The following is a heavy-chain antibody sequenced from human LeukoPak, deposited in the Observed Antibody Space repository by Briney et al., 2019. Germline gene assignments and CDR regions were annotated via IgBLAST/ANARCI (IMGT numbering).Heavy chain of an antibody. CDR3: AGRIGYCSGGSCASRFDY. D-gene: IGHD2-15*01. CDR1: GYSFTNYW. CDR2: IYPGDSDT. J-gene: IGHJ4*02. V-gene: IGHV5-51*01. Sequence: LGESLKISCKGSGYSFTNYWIGWVRQMPGKGLGWMGIIYPGDSDTRYSPSFQGQVTISADKSISTAYLQWSSLKASDTAMYYCAGRIGYCSGGSCASRFDYWGQGTLVTVSS.